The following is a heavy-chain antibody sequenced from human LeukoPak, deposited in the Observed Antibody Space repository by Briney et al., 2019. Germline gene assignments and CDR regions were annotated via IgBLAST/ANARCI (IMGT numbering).Heavy chain of an antibody. V-gene: IGHV4-39*07. CDR2: INHSGST. D-gene: IGHD6-13*01. Sequence: SETLSLTCTVSGGSISSSRYYWGWIRQPPGKGLDGNGEINHSGSTNYNPSLKSRVTISVDTSKNQFSLRLNSVTAADTAVYYCARGSYSSSWYFDYWGQGTLVTVSS. J-gene: IGHJ4*02. CDR3: ARGSYSSSWYFDY. CDR1: GGSISSSRYY.